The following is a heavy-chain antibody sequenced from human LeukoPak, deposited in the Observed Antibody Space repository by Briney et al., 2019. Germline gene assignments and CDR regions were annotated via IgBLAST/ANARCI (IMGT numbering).Heavy chain of an antibody. CDR3: ARARYCSGGTCRMWDY. CDR1: GFIFSGYC. Sequence: PGGSLRLSCAASGFIFSGYCMTWVRQAPGKGLEWVANIKHGGGKRYYVDSVKGRFTISRDNAKNSLYLQMNSLSAEDTAVYYGARARYCSGGTCRMWDYWGQGTLVTVSS. D-gene: IGHD2-15*01. V-gene: IGHV3-7*04. CDR2: IKHGGGKR. J-gene: IGHJ4*02.